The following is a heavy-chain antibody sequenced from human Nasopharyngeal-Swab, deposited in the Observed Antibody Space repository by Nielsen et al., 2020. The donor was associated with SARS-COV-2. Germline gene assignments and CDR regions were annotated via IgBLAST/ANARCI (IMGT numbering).Heavy chain of an antibody. CDR1: GFTFSNAW. J-gene: IGHJ6*02. Sequence: GESLKISCAASGFTFSNAWMSWVRQAPGKGLEWVGRIKSKTDGGTTDYAAPVKGRFTISRDDSKNTLYLQMNSLKTEDTAVYYCTTAEYYDILSKLYYYYGMDVWGQGTLVTVSS. D-gene: IGHD3-9*01. CDR3: TTAEYYDILSKLYYYYGMDV. V-gene: IGHV3-15*01. CDR2: IKSKTDGGTT.